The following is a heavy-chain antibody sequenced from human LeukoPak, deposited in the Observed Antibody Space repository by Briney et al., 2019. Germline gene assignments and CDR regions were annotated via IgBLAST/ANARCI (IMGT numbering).Heavy chain of an antibody. CDR2: ARASGST. D-gene: IGHD1/OR15-1a*01. CDR1: GFTFSRYE. Sequence: GGSLRLSCVASGFTFSRYEMIWVRQAPGMGLEWLSYARASGSTEYAESVKGRYTISRDNAKNSLYLQLNGLRDEDTAVYYCARERLNTMGDAFDIWGQGTMVTVSS. CDR3: ARERLNTMGDAFDI. J-gene: IGHJ3*02. V-gene: IGHV3-48*03.